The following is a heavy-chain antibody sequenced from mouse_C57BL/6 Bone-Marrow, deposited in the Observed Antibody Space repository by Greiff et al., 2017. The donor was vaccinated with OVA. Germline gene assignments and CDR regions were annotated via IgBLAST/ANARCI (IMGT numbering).Heavy chain of an antibody. V-gene: IGHV1-82*01. CDR1: GYAFSSSW. CDR3: AGVYYGSSPYWYFDV. D-gene: IGHD1-1*01. Sequence: VQLQQSGPELVKPGASVKISCKASGYAFSSSWMNWVKQRPGKGLEWIGRIYPGDGDTNYNGKFKGKATLTADKSSSPAYMQPSSLTSEDSAVYFCAGVYYGSSPYWYFDVWGTGTTVTVSS. J-gene: IGHJ1*03. CDR2: IYPGDGDT.